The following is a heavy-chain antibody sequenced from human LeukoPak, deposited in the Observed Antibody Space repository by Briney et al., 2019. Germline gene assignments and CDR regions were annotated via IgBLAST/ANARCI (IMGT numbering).Heavy chain of an antibody. CDR3: ARLTMVRGVTITGAYY. CDR1: RYSFTSYW. CDR2: IYPGDSDT. D-gene: IGHD3-10*01. J-gene: IGHJ4*02. V-gene: IGHV5-51*01. Sequence: GESLEISCKGSRYSFTSYWIGWVRQMPGKGLEWMGIIYPGDSDTRYSPSFQGQVTISADKSISTAYLQWSSLKASDTAIYYCARLTMVRGVTITGAYYWGQGTLVTVSS.